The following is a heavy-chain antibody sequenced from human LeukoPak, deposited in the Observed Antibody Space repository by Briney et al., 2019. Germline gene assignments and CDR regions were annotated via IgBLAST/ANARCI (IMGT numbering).Heavy chain of an antibody. V-gene: IGHV3-23*01. CDR3: ASAAGYSSSWYVHY. Sequence: GGSLRLSCAVSGFTFRSYAMSWVRQAPGKGLEWVSAISGSGGSTYYADSVKGRFTISRDNSKNTLYLQMNSLRAEDTAVYYCASAAGYSSSWYVHYWGQGTLVTVSS. D-gene: IGHD6-13*01. CDR2: ISGSGGST. CDR1: GFTFRSYA. J-gene: IGHJ4*02.